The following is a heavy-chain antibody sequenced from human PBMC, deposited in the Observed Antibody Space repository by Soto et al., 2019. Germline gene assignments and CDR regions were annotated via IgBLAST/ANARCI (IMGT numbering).Heavy chain of an antibody. V-gene: IGHV3-13*05. CDR3: ARTDRDFYGVDV. CDR2: ISAAGDP. Sequence: EVQLVESGGGLVQPGGSLRLSCEASGFTFRNYDMHWVRQGTGKGLEWVSGISAAGDPDYADSVEGRFTISRENAQNSFFLQMHSLRVGDTAVYYCARTDRDFYGVDVWGQGTTVIVSS. J-gene: IGHJ6*02. CDR1: GFTFRNYD.